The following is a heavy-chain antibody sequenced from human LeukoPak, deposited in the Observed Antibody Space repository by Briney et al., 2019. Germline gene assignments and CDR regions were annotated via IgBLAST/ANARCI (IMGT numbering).Heavy chain of an antibody. D-gene: IGHD3-3*01. CDR3: VKDRDFWSGLDV. CDR2: ISWQSRTR. V-gene: IGHV3-9*01. CDR1: GFFFYDYG. J-gene: IGHJ6*02. Sequence: SGGSLRLSYVASGFFFYDYGMHWVRQVPGKGLEWVSGISWQSRTRKYADSVRGRFTISRDNAKNSLYLQMNSLKLEDTALYYCVKDRDFWSGLDVWGQGTMVTVS.